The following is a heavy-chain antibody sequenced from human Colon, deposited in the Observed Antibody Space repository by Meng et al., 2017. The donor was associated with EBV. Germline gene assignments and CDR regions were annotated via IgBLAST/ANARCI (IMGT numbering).Heavy chain of an antibody. CDR2: IYYSGST. J-gene: IGHJ4*02. CDR1: GGSVSSGGYY. V-gene: IGHV4-31*03. Sequence: QVQLQESGPGLVNPSQTLSLTCTVSGGSVSSGGYYWTWIRQHPGKGLEWFGHIYYSGSTFYNPSLKRRVIISIDTSKNQFSLNLRSVTAADTAVYYCARVSSGWDYFDYWGQGTLVTASS. D-gene: IGHD6-19*01. CDR3: ARVSSGWDYFDY.